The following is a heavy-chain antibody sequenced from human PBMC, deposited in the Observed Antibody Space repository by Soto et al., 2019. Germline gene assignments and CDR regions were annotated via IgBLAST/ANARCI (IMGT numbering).Heavy chain of an antibody. D-gene: IGHD3-9*01. Sequence: GGSLRLSCVASGFTFSSYSMVWVRQAPGKGLEWISYIFVTSTTIYYADSVRGRFTVSRDNTQNSLFLLMNSLRAEDTAIYYCARDKDWAFDYWGQGTLVTVSS. V-gene: IGHV3-48*04. J-gene: IGHJ4*02. CDR3: ARDKDWAFDY. CDR1: GFTFSSYS. CDR2: IFVTSTTI.